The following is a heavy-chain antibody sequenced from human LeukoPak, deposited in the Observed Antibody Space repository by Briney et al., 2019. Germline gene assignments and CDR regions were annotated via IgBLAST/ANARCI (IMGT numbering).Heavy chain of an antibody. CDR3: ARDSSSQKFDP. CDR1: GGSISSGGYY. V-gene: IGHV4-30-2*01. J-gene: IGHJ5*02. CDR2: IYHSGST. D-gene: IGHD2-2*01. Sequence: SETLSLTCTVSGGSISSGGYYWSWIRQPPGKGLEWIGYIYHSGSTYYNPSLKSRVTISVDRSKNQFSLKLSSVTAADTAVYYCARDSSSQKFDPWGQGTLVTVSS.